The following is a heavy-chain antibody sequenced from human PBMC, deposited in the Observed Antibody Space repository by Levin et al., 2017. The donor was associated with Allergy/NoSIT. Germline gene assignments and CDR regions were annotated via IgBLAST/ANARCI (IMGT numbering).Heavy chain of an antibody. D-gene: IGHD3-16*01. J-gene: IGHJ4*02. Sequence: QAGGSLRLSCAASGFTFSSYWMSWVRQAPGKGLEWVANIKQDGSEKYYVDSVKGRFTISRDNAKNSLYLQMNSLRAEDTAVYYCARAGYDYVWGGYYFDYWGQGTLVTVSS. CDR3: ARAGYDYVWGGYYFDY. V-gene: IGHV3-7*04. CDR2: IKQDGSEK. CDR1: GFTFSSYW.